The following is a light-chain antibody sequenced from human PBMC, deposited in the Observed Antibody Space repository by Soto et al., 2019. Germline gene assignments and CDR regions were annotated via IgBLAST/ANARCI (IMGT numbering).Light chain of an antibody. CDR1: QGVGSTY. CDR3: QQYDNSPL. CDR2: GAS. J-gene: IGKJ4*01. V-gene: IGKV3-20*01. Sequence: EIVLTQSPGTLSLSPGERATLSCRATQGVGSTYLAWYQQKPGQAPRLLIYGASTRASGIPDRFSGRGSGTDFTLTISRLEPDDFAVYYCQQYDNSPLFGGGTKVEI.